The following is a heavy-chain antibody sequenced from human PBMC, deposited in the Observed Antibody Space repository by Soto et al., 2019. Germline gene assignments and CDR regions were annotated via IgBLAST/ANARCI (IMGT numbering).Heavy chain of an antibody. J-gene: IGHJ4*02. Sequence: PGGSLRLSCAASGFTFSSYAMSWVRQAPGKGLEWVSAISGSGGSTYYADSVKGRFTISRDNSKNTAYLEMTSLKSDDTAVYYCARDTLDIDYGEDHFDYWGQGTLVTVSS. CDR3: ARDTLDIDYGEDHFDY. CDR2: ISGSGGST. D-gene: IGHD4-17*01. CDR1: GFTFSSYA. V-gene: IGHV3-23*01.